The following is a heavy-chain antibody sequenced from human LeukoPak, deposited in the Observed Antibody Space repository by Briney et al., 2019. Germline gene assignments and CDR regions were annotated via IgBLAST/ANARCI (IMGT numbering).Heavy chain of an antibody. D-gene: IGHD6-19*01. J-gene: IGHJ6*02. V-gene: IGHV3-23*01. CDR2: ISGSGGST. Sequence: SGGSLRLSCAASGFTFSSYAMSWVRQAPGKGLEWVSAISGSGGSTYYADSVKGRFTISRDNSKNTLYLQMNSLRAEDTAVYYCAKDAQQWLVGTYYYYYGMDVWGQGTTVTVSS. CDR3: AKDAQQWLVGTYYYYYGMDV. CDR1: GFTFSSYA.